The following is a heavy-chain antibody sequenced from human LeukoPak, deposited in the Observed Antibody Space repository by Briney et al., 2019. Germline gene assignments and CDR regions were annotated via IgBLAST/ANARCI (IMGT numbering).Heavy chain of an antibody. J-gene: IGHJ3*02. CDR2: IYPGDSDT. CDR1: GYSFTSYW. D-gene: IGHD3-10*01. CDR3: AKTYYGSGRTEAFDI. Sequence: PGESLKISCKGSGYSFTSYWIGWVRQMPGKGLEWMGIIYPGDSDTRYSPSFQGQVTISADKSISTAYLQWSSLKASDTAMYYCAKTYYGSGRTEAFDIWGQGTMVAVSS. V-gene: IGHV5-51*01.